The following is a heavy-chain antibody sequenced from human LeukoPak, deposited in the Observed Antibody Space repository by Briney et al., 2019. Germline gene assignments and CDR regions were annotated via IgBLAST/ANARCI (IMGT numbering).Heavy chain of an antibody. CDR1: GYTFTSYA. Sequence: ASVKVSCKASGYTFTSYAMNWVRQAPGQGLEWMGWINTNTGNPTYAQGFTGRFVFSLDTSVSTAYLQISSLKAEDTAVYYCARDRRVRGVIITFYCYYGMDVWGQGTTVTVSS. V-gene: IGHV7-4-1*02. D-gene: IGHD3-10*01. J-gene: IGHJ6*02. CDR2: INTNTGNP. CDR3: ARDRRVRGVIITFYCYYGMDV.